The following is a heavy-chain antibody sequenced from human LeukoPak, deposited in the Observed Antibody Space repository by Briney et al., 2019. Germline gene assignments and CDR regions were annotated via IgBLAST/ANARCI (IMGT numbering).Heavy chain of an antibody. V-gene: IGHV4-38-2*02. J-gene: IGHJ4*02. Sequence: PSETLSLTCTVSGGSISSYYWGWIRQPPGKGLEWIGSIYHSGSTYYNPSLKSRVTISVDTSKNQFSLKLSSVTAADTAVYYCARPSPAAGTGYWGQGTLVTVSS. CDR1: GGSISSYY. D-gene: IGHD6-13*01. CDR3: ARPSPAAGTGY. CDR2: IYHSGST.